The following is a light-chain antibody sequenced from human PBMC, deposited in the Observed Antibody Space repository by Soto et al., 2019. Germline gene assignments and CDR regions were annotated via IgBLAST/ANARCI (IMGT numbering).Light chain of an antibody. V-gene: IGLV1-40*01. CDR1: SSNIGAGYD. J-gene: IGLJ2*01. CDR3: QSYDSSLSGFPVV. CDR2: GNS. Sequence: QSVLTQPPSVSGAPGQRVTISCTGSSSNIGAGYDVHWYQQLPGTAPKLLIYGNSNRPSGVTDRFSGSKSGTSASLAITGLQAEDEADYYCQSYDSSLSGFPVVFGGGTKLTVL.